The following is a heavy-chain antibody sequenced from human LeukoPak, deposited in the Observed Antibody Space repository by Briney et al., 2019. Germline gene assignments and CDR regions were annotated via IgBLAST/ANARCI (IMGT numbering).Heavy chain of an antibody. J-gene: IGHJ4*02. V-gene: IGHV3-53*01. Sequence: GGSLRLSCAASGFTVSNNYMTWVRQAPGKGLEWVSVIHSGGDTYYADSVKGRFTISRDNSKNTLYLQMNSLRAEDTAVYYCARDKRGDGYNYPSFDYWGQGTLVTVSS. CDR3: ARDKRGDGYNYPSFDY. CDR2: IHSGGDT. CDR1: GFTVSNNY. D-gene: IGHD5-24*01.